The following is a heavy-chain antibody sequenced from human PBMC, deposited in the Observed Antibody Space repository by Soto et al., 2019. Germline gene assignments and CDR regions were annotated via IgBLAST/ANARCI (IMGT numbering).Heavy chain of an antibody. D-gene: IGHD3-10*01. V-gene: IGHV4-30-4*01. J-gene: IGHJ4*02. CDR2: VFYSGAT. CDR1: GGPIKTGDYY. Sequence: SETLSLTCNVSGGPIKTGDYYWNWIRQPPGKGLEWIGYVFYSGATNYSPSLKSRAAISMDTSKNQFSLSLTSVTAADTAVYYCARAGLSYGHLLFWGQGIRVTVSS. CDR3: ARAGLSYGHLLF.